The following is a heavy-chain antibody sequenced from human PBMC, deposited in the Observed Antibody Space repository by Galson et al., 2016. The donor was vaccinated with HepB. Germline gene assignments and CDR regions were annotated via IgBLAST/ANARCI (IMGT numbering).Heavy chain of an antibody. D-gene: IGHD4-11*01. CDR1: GFTFSGYG. V-gene: IGHV3-33*01. CDR2: IWYDGSHQ. J-gene: IGHJ6*02. Sequence: LRLSCAASGFTFSGYGMHWVRQAPGKGLEWVAGIWYDGSHQYYADSVKGRFTISRDNSKNKLSLQMNSLRAEDTAVYYCVREGHDNSKFAYYFGMDVWGRGTTVTVSS. CDR3: VREGHDNSKFAYYFGMDV.